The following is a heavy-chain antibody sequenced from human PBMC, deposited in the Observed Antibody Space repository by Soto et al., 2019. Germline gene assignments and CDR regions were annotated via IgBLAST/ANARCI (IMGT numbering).Heavy chain of an antibody. Sequence: SETLSLTCTVSGGSISSSSYYWGWIRQPPGKGLEWIGSIYYSGSTYYNPSLKSRVTISVDTSKNQFSLKLNSVTAADAAVYYCARGPRGFDSTSRYEGFADYWGQGSPVTVSS. D-gene: IGHD2-2*01. CDR3: ARGPRGFDSTSRYEGFADY. CDR2: IYYSGST. CDR1: GGSISSSSYY. J-gene: IGHJ4*02. V-gene: IGHV4-39*07.